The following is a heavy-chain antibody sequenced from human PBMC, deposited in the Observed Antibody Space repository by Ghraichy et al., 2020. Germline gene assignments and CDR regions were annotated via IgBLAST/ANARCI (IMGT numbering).Heavy chain of an antibody. CDR1: GFTFSSTW. CDR3: TRGPYRDSQYTFYY. J-gene: IGHJ4*02. Sequence: GSLRLSCAASGFTFSSTWLHWVRQAPGKGLMWVSRINGDGSTTNYADTVKGRFTISRDNAKNTLYLQMNSLRDEDTAVYYCTRGPYRDSQYTFYYWGQGTLVTVSS. CDR2: INGDGSTT. D-gene: IGHD2/OR15-2a*01. V-gene: IGHV3-74*01.